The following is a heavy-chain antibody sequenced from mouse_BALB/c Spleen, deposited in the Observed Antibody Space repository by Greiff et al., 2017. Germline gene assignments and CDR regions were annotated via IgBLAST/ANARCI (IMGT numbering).Heavy chain of an antibody. CDR1: GFTFSSYG. J-gene: IGHJ2*01. D-gene: IGHD1-1*01. CDR2: ISSGGSYT. Sequence: EVQLVESGGGLVKPGGSLKLSCAASGFTFSSYGMSWVRQTPDKRLEWVATISSGGSYTYYPDSVKGRFTISRDNAKNTLYLQMSSLKSEDTAMYYCARQGSRLFDYWGQGTTLTVSS. CDR3: ARQGSRLFDY. V-gene: IGHV5-6*01.